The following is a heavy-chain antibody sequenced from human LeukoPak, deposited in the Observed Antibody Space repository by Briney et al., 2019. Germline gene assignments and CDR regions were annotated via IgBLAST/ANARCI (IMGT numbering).Heavy chain of an antibody. D-gene: IGHD3-22*01. CDR1: GFTFSSYS. Sequence: GGSLRLSCAASGFTFSSYSMNWVRQAPGKGLEWGSSISSSSYIYYADSVKGRFTISRDNAKNSLYLQMNSLRAEDTAVYYCASLAGDYYDSSGYYFIDYWGQGTLVTVSS. CDR2: ISSSSYI. V-gene: IGHV3-21*01. CDR3: ASLAGDYYDSSGYYFIDY. J-gene: IGHJ4*02.